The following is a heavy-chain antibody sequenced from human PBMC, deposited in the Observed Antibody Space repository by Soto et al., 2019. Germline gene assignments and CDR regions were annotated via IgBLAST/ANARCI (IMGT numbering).Heavy chain of an antibody. J-gene: IGHJ4*02. CDR2: ISSSSSYM. CDR3: ARDHYGSGNYYFDY. Sequence: GGSLRLSCAASGFTFSTYSMNWVRQAPGKGLEWVSFISSSSSYMNYADSVKGRFTISRDNAKNSLYLHMNSLRAEDTAVYYCARDHYGSGNYYFDYWGQGTLVTVS. V-gene: IGHV3-21*01. CDR1: GFTFSTYS. D-gene: IGHD3-10*01.